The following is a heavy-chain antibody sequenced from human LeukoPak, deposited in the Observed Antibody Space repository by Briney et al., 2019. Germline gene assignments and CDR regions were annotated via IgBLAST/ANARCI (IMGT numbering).Heavy chain of an antibody. V-gene: IGHV3-21*01. CDR2: ISSSSSYI. CDR3: ARGRYSGSYYGEYFQH. Sequence: GGSLRLSCAASGFTFSSYSMDWVRQAPGKGLEWVSSISSSSSYIYYADSVKGRFTVSRDNAKNSLYLQMNSLRAEDTAVYYCARGRYSGSYYGEYFQHWGQGTLVTVSS. J-gene: IGHJ1*01. CDR1: GFTFSSYS. D-gene: IGHD1-26*01.